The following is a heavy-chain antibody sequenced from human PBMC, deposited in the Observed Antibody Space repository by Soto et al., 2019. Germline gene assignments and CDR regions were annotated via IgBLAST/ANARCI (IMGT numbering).Heavy chain of an antibody. J-gene: IGHJ6*03. V-gene: IGHV3-66*04. Sequence: GGSLRLSCAASGFTVSSNYMSWVRQAPGKGLEWVSVIYSGGSTYYADSVKGRFTISRDNSKNTLYLQMNSLRAEDTAVYYCAGHVLRFLEWLPTYYYMDVWGKGTTVTVSS. CDR2: IYSGGST. D-gene: IGHD3-3*01. CDR1: GFTVSSNY. CDR3: AGHVLRFLEWLPTYYYMDV.